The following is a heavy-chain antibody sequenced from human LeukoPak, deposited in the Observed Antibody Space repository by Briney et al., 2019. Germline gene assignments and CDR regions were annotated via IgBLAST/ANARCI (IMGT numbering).Heavy chain of an antibody. CDR3: ARVLSSSSTSCYRY. CDR1: GFTVSSNY. J-gene: IGHJ4*02. D-gene: IGHD2-2*01. V-gene: IGHV3-53*01. CDR2: IYSGGST. Sequence: PGGSLRLSCAASGFTVSSNYMSWVRQAPGKGLEWVSVIYSGGSTYYADSVKGRFTISRDNSKNTLYLQMNSLRAEDTAVYYCARVLSSSSTSCYRYWGQGTLVTVSS.